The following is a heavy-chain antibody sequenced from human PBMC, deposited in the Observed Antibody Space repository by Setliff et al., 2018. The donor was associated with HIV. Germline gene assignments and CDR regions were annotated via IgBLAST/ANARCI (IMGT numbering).Heavy chain of an antibody. D-gene: IGHD2-2*01. CDR2: INASGGST. Sequence: GASVKVSCKASGYTFTSYYIHWVRQAPGQGLEWMGIINASGGSTTYAQKLQGRVTMTRDTSTSTVYMELRSMTAADTAVYYCARALRSSAYNWFDPWGQGTLVTVSS. V-gene: IGHV1-46*04. CDR3: ARALRSSAYNWFDP. J-gene: IGHJ5*02. CDR1: GYTFTSYY.